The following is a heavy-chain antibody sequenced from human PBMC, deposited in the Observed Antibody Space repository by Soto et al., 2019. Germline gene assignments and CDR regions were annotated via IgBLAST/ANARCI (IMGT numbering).Heavy chain of an antibody. CDR1: GFTFSSYA. Sequence: GGSLRFSCAASGFTFSSYAMHWVRQAPGKGLEWVAVISYDGSNKYYADSVKGRFTISRDNSKNTLYLQMNSLRAEDTAVYYCARDGEQQLVRLPITYYFDYWGQGTLVTVSS. CDR2: ISYDGSNK. J-gene: IGHJ4*02. V-gene: IGHV3-30*04. CDR3: ARDGEQQLVRLPITYYFDY. D-gene: IGHD6-13*01.